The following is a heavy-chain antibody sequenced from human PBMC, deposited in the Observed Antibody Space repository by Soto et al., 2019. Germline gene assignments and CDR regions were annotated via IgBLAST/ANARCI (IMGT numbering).Heavy chain of an antibody. J-gene: IGHJ2*01. CDR1: GIAFSGCG. CDR2: ISSDGSQK. V-gene: IGHV3-30*18. D-gene: IGHD3-10*01. CDR3: AQNIVRGHWYFDL. Sequence: QVQLVESGGGVVQPGKSLRLSCAASGIAFSGCGMFWVRQTTSKGLEWVAAISSDGSQKYYADSVKGRFTISRDNSKNTLYVQMNGLTTEDTDVYYCAQNIVRGHWYFDLWGRGTLVTVSA.